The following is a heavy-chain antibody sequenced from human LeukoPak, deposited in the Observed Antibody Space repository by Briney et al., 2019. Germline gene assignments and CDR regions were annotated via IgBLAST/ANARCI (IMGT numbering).Heavy chain of an antibody. J-gene: IGHJ4*02. Sequence: PSETLSLTCAVYGGSFSGYYWSWSRQPPGKGLEWIGEINHSGSTNYDPSLKSRVTISVDTSKNQFSLKLSSVTAADTAVYYCARVVPAGYCSGGSCYPSHIDYWGQGTLVTVSS. V-gene: IGHV4-34*01. CDR1: GGSFSGYY. CDR3: ARVVPAGYCSGGSCYPSHIDY. CDR2: INHSGST. D-gene: IGHD2-15*01.